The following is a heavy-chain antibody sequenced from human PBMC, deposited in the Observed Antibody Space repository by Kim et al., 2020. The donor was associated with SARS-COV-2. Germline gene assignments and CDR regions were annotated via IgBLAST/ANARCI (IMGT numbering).Heavy chain of an antibody. J-gene: IGHJ3*02. V-gene: IGHV3-30*04. CDR1: GFTFSSYA. D-gene: IGHD3-10*01. Sequence: GGSLRLSCAASGFTFSSYAMHWVRQAPGKGLEWVAVISYDGSNKYYADSVKGRFTISRDNSKNTLYLQMNSLRAEDTAVYYCVRAQKGDVLLWFGELYDDAFDIWGQGTMVTVSS. CDR3: VRAQKGDVLLWFGELYDDAFDI. CDR2: ISYDGSNK.